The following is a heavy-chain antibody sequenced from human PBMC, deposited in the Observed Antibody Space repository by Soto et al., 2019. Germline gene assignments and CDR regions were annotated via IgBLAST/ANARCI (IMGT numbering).Heavy chain of an antibody. Sequence: GGSLRHSCAASGGPFISYAMHWVRQAPGRGLEWVATINGGGYNTYYADSVKGRFTISRDNSRSTMFLQMNSLRAEDTAIYYCAKDPTAAGTSSWGQGTLVTVSS. J-gene: IGHJ5*02. CDR1: GGPFISYA. D-gene: IGHD6-13*01. CDR3: AKDPTAAGTSS. CDR2: INGGGYNT. V-gene: IGHV3-23*01.